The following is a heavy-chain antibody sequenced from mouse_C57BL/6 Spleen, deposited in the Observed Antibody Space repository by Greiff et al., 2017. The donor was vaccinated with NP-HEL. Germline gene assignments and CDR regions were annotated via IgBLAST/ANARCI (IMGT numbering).Heavy chain of an antibody. Sequence: QVQLQQPGAELVKPGASVKLSCKASGYTFTSYWMHWVKQRPGQGLEWIGMIHPNSGSTNYNEKFKSKATLTVDKSSSTAYMQLSSLTSEDSAVYYCAREGGTEYYFDYWGQGTTLTVSS. V-gene: IGHV1-64*01. CDR2: IHPNSGST. D-gene: IGHD3-3*01. CDR1: GYTFTSYW. CDR3: AREGGTEYYFDY. J-gene: IGHJ2*01.